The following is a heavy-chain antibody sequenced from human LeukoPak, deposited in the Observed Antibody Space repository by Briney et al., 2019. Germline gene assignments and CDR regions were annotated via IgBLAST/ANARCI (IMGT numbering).Heavy chain of an antibody. Sequence: ASVKVSCKASGYTFTSHDINWVRQAPGQGLEWMGWISAYNGNTNYAQKLQGRVTMTTDTSTSTAYMELRSLRSDDTAVYYCARMRAYGDYLDDAFDIWGQGTMVTVSS. V-gene: IGHV1-18*01. CDR1: GYTFTSHD. J-gene: IGHJ3*02. CDR3: ARMRAYGDYLDDAFDI. D-gene: IGHD4-17*01. CDR2: ISAYNGNT.